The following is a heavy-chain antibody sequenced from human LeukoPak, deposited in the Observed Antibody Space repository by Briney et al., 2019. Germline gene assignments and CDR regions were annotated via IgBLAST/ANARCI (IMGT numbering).Heavy chain of an antibody. CDR1: GGSFSGYY. CDR3: ARVAGYGGSWYFDL. Sequence: SETLSLTCAVYGGSFSGYYWSLIRQPPGKGLEWIGEINHSGSTNYNPSLKSRVTISVDTSKNQFSLKLSSVTAADTAVYYCARVAGYGGSWYFDLWGRGTLVTVSS. V-gene: IGHV4-34*01. D-gene: IGHD5-12*01. J-gene: IGHJ2*01. CDR2: INHSGST.